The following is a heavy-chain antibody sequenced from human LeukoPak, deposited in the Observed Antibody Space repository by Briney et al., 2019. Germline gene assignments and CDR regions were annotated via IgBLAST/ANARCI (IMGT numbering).Heavy chain of an antibody. J-gene: IGHJ4*02. V-gene: IGHV3-30*02. Sequence: GGSLRLSCAASGFTFSSYGMHWVRQAPGKGLEWVAFIRYDGTNRYYSDSVKGRFTISRDNSKNTLYLQMNSLRAEDTDVYYCAKSYSGSYDFDYWGQGTLVTVSS. D-gene: IGHD1-26*01. CDR2: IRYDGTNR. CDR3: AKSYSGSYDFDY. CDR1: GFTFSSYG.